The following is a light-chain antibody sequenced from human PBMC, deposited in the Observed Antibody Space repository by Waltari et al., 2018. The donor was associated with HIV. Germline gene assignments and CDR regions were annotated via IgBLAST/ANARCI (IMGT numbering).Light chain of an antibody. Sequence: LSLSPGERATLSCRASQSVSSYLAWYQQKPGQAPRLLIYGASSRATGIPARFSGSGSGTDFTLTISSLEPGDFGVYYCHQRSSWPLTFGQGTRLEIK. J-gene: IGKJ5*01. CDR1: QSVSSY. CDR2: GAS. CDR3: HQRSSWPLT. V-gene: IGKV3-11*01.